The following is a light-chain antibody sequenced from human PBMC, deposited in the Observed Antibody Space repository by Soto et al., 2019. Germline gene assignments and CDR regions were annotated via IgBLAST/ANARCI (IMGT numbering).Light chain of an antibody. V-gene: IGLV2-14*01. CDR3: CSYAGSYTFV. CDR2: EVS. Sequence: QSALTQPASVSGSPGQSITISCTGTSSDVGGYNFVSWYQQHPGKAPKLMIYEVSNRPSGVSNRFSGFKSGNTASLTISGLQAEDEADYYCCSYAGSYTFVFGIGTKVTVL. J-gene: IGLJ1*01. CDR1: SSDVGGYNF.